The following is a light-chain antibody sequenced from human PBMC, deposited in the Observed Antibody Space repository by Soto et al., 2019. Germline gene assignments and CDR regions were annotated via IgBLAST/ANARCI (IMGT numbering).Light chain of an antibody. J-gene: IGKJ3*01. CDR1: QGIRNF. V-gene: IGKV1-27*01. Sequence: DIQMTQSPSSLSASVGDRVTITCRASQGIRNFLAWYQQKAGKVPQLLIYASSTLQSGVPSRFSASGSGTDFTLTISTLLPEDAGTYYCQKYDSAPLTFGPGTKVDV. CDR2: ASS. CDR3: QKYDSAPLT.